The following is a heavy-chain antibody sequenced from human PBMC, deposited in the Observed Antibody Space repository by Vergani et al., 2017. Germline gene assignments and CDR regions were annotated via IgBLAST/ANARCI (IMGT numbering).Heavy chain of an antibody. V-gene: IGHV3-23*01. CDR1: GFTFSSYA. D-gene: IGHD3-3*01. CDR2: ISGSGGST. J-gene: IGHJ4*02. CDR3: AKDTNDFWSGNDY. Sequence: EVQLLESGGGLVQPGGSLRLSCAAPGFTFSSYAMSWVRRAPGKGLESVSAISGSGGSTYYADSVKGRFTISRNNSKNTLYLQMNSLRAEDTAVYYCAKDTNDFWSGNDYWGQGTLVTVSS.